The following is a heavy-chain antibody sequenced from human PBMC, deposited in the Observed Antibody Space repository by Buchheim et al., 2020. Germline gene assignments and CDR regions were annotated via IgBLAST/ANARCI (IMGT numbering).Heavy chain of an antibody. V-gene: IGHV3-33*01. J-gene: IGHJ4*02. CDR3: ARSRREDYYDSFDY. CDR2: IWYDGSNK. Sequence: QVQLVESGGGVVQPGRSLRLSCAASGFTFSSYGTHWVRQAPGKGLEWVAVIWYDGSNKYYADSVKGRFIISRDNFKHTLSLQMNSLRAEDTAVYYCARSRREDYYDSFDYWGQGTL. D-gene: IGHD3-10*01. CDR1: GFTFSSYG.